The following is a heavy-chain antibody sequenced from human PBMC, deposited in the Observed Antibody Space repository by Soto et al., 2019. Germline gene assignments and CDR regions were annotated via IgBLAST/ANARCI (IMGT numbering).Heavy chain of an antibody. CDR1: GYTFTSYA. Sequence: ASVKVSCKASGYTFTSYAMHWVRQAPGQRLEWMGWINAGNGNTKYSQKFQGRVTITRDTSASTAYMELSSLRSEDTAVYYCARGGDNVLLWFGELFTPHYYYMHVWGKGTTVTVSS. CDR2: INAGNGNT. V-gene: IGHV1-3*01. J-gene: IGHJ6*03. CDR3: ARGGDNVLLWFGELFTPHYYYMHV. D-gene: IGHD3-10*01.